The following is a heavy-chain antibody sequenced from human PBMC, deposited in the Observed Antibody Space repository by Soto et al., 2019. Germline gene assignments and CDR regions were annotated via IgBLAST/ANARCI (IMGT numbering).Heavy chain of an antibody. CDR1: GYTFTNND. Sequence: ASVKVSCTASGYTFTNNDVTWVRQATGQGLEWMGWMNTGSGDTGYAQKFQGRVTMTRDISIATAYMELSSLRSEDTTIYYCARLAGFGSLKWFDPWGQGPMV. CDR3: ARLAGFGSLKWFDP. V-gene: IGHV1-8*01. D-gene: IGHD3-10*01. CDR2: MNTGSGDT. J-gene: IGHJ5*01.